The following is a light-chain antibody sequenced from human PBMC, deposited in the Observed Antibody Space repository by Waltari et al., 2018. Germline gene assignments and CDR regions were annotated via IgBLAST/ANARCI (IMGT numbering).Light chain of an antibody. CDR3: QQSYSHAGT. Sequence: DIQMTQSPSSLSASVGDRVTITCRASQSISSYLNWYQQKPGIAPKVLIYAASSSQSGVPSRFSGSGSGRDFTLIISSLQPEDFATYFCQQSYSHAGTFGQGTKVEIK. CDR2: AAS. V-gene: IGKV1-39*01. CDR1: QSISSY. J-gene: IGKJ1*01.